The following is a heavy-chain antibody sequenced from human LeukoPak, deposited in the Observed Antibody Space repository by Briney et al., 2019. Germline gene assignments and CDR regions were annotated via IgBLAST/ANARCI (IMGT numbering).Heavy chain of an antibody. J-gene: IGHJ6*02. Sequence: PGGSLRLSCAASGFTFSSYSMNWVRQAPGEGLEWVSSISSSSSYICYADSVKGRFTISRDNAKNSLYLQMNSLRAEDTAVYYCARVGGIPGYYGSGSYGMDVWGQGTTVTVSS. V-gene: IGHV3-21*01. CDR3: ARVGGIPGYYGSGSYGMDV. CDR2: ISSSSSYI. CDR1: GFTFSSYS. D-gene: IGHD3-10*01.